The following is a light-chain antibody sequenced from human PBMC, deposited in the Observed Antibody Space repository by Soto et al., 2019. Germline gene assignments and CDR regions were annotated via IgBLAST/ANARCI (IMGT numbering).Light chain of an antibody. CDR1: QSVSSY. Sequence: EILLTQSPATLSLYPGERATLSCRASQSVSSYLAWYQQKPGQAPRLLIYDASNRATGIPARFSGSGSGTDFTLTISSLEPEDFAVYYCQQRSNWLTFGQGTRLEIK. J-gene: IGKJ5*01. CDR2: DAS. V-gene: IGKV3-11*01. CDR3: QQRSNWLT.